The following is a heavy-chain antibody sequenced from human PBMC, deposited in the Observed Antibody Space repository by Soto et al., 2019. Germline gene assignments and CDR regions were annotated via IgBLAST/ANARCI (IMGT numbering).Heavy chain of an antibody. Sequence: ASVKVSCKASGYTFTDYYIHWVRQAPGQGLEWMGWINPKSGNTKYEQKFQARVTMTRDTSISTAYMEVSRLTSDDTAVYYCAKDKQSSYNWFDPWGQGTLVTVSS. CDR3: AKDKQSSYNWFDP. J-gene: IGHJ5*02. CDR2: INPKSGNT. D-gene: IGHD2-15*01. CDR1: GYTFTDYY. V-gene: IGHV1-2*02.